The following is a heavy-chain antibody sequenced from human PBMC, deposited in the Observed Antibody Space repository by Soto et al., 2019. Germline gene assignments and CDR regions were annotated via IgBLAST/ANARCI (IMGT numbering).Heavy chain of an antibody. V-gene: IGHV3-48*02. D-gene: IGHD6-13*01. CDR3: ARGNLAASGTLDY. Sequence: EVHLVESGGGLVQPGGSLRLSCAASGFTFSSYSMNWVRQAPGKGLEWVSYISSSSDAKYYADSVKGRFTISRDNAKNSLFLQLTSLRDEDTAVFYCARGNLAASGTLDYWGQGTLVAVSS. CDR2: ISSSSDAK. J-gene: IGHJ4*02. CDR1: GFTFSSYS.